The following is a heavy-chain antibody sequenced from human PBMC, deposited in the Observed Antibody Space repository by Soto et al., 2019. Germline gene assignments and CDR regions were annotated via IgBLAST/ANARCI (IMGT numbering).Heavy chain of an antibody. D-gene: IGHD6-13*01. CDR3: AKDKGLAAAGFLDY. V-gene: IGHV3-9*01. J-gene: IGHJ4*02. CDR2: ISWNGGTI. Sequence: SLRLSCSASVFTFDDYAMHWVRQAPGKGLEWVSSISWNGGTIGYADSVKGRFTISRDNAKNSLYLQMNSLRVEDTALYYCAKDKGLAAAGFLDYWGQGTLVTVS. CDR1: VFTFDDYA.